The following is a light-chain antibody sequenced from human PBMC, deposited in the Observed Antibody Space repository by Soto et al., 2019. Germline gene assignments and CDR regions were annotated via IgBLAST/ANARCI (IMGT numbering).Light chain of an antibody. CDR1: SSDVGGYNY. CDR2: EVS. CDR3: SSYAGSNNFV. Sequence: QSALTQPPSASGSPGQSVTISCTGTSSDVGGYNYVSWYQQHPGKAPKLMIYEVSKRPSGVPDLFSGSKSGNTASLTVSGLHAEDEADYYCSSYAGSNNFVFGTGTKLTVL. J-gene: IGLJ1*01. V-gene: IGLV2-8*01.